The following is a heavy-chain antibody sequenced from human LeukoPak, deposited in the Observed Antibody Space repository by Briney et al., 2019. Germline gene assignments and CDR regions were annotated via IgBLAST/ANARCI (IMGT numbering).Heavy chain of an antibody. CDR2: IHNSGNT. V-gene: IGHV4-59*01. J-gene: IGHJ5*01. CDR1: GGSISSYY. Sequence: SGTLSLTCTVSGGSISSYYWSWIRQPPGKGLEWIGHIHNSGNTNYNPSLKSRVTLLVDTSKNQFSLKLSSVTAADTAVYYCAREGTTGRNLNWFDSWGQGTLVTVSS. D-gene: IGHD1-1*01. CDR3: AREGTTGRNLNWFDS.